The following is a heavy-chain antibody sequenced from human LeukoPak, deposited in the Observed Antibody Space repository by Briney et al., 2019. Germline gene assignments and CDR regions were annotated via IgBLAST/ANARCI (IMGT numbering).Heavy chain of an antibody. J-gene: IGHJ4*02. Sequence: SETLSLTCAVYGGSFSGYYWSWIRQPPGKGLEWIGEINHSGSTNYNPSLKSRVTISVDTSKNQFSLKLSSVTAANTAVYYCARFTVTTAYWGQGTLVTVSS. CDR1: GGSFSGYY. CDR2: INHSGST. D-gene: IGHD4-11*01. CDR3: ARFTVTTAY. V-gene: IGHV4-34*01.